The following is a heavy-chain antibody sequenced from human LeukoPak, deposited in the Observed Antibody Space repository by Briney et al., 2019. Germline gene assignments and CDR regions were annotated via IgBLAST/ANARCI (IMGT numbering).Heavy chain of an antibody. CDR3: AKDHTNYYDSSGYYRVY. J-gene: IGHJ4*02. CDR2: IRYDGSNK. CDR1: GFTFSSYG. Sequence: PGGSLRLSCAASGFTFSSYGMHWVRQAPGKGLEWVAFIRYDGSNKYYADSVKGRFTISRDNSKNTLYLQMNSLRAEDTAVYYCAKDHTNYYDSSGYYRVYWGQGTLVTVSS. D-gene: IGHD3-22*01. V-gene: IGHV3-30*02.